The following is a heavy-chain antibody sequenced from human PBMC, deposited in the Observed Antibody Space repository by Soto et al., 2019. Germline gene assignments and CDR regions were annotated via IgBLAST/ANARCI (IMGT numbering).Heavy chain of an antibody. J-gene: IGHJ6*02. V-gene: IGHV1-69*12. Sequence: QVQLVQSGAEVKKPGSSVKVSCKASGGTFSSYAISWVRQAPGQGLEWMGGIIPIFGTANYAQKFQGRVAITADESTSTAYMELSSLRSEDTAVYYCARDNQTNCSGGSCYSVPYYCGMDVWGQGTTVTVSS. CDR3: ARDNQTNCSGGSCYSVPYYCGMDV. CDR1: GGTFSSYA. D-gene: IGHD2-15*01. CDR2: IIPIFGTA.